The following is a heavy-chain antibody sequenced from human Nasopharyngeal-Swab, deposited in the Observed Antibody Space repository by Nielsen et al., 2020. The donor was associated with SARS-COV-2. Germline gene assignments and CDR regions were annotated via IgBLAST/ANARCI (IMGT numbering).Heavy chain of an antibody. Sequence: ASVKVSCKASGSTFTTYAINWVRQAPGQGLEWMGWINPNIGTTGYAQKFQGRVTMTRNTSISTVYMELSSLRSEDTAVYYCARGLIVATIFHYYYNMDVWGKGTTVTVSS. D-gene: IGHD5-12*01. CDR2: INPNIGTT. J-gene: IGHJ6*03. CDR3: ARGLIVATIFHYYYNMDV. CDR1: GSTFTTYA. V-gene: IGHV1-8*01.